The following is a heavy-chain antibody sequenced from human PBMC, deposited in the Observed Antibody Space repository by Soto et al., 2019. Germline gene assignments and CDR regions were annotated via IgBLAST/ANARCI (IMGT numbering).Heavy chain of an antibody. J-gene: IGHJ5*02. Sequence: ASVKVSCQAPGDTFTSYYLNWVRQAPGQGLEWMGVINPHGGSTKYAQKFQGRITMTRDTSRSTVYMELSSLRSDDTAIYYCARSSGGNFGIIIEGSNWFDPWGQGTLVTVSS. CDR1: GDTFTSYY. CDR3: ARSSGGNFGIIIEGSNWFDP. D-gene: IGHD3-3*01. V-gene: IGHV1-46*01. CDR2: INPHGGST.